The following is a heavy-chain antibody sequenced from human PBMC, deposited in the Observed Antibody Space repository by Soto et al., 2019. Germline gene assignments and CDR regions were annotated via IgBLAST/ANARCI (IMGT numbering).Heavy chain of an antibody. Sequence: GGSLRLSCAASGFTVSSKYMSWVRQAPGKGLEWVSLIQSGGPTYYADSVKGRFTISRDTAENTVHLQMDSLRAEDTAVYYCARDDVLCDGGRCYGVPLDVSGKGTTVTGSS. CDR3: ARDDVLCDGGRCYGVPLDV. D-gene: IGHD2-15*01. V-gene: IGHV3-66*01. CDR2: IQSGGPT. J-gene: IGHJ6*04. CDR1: GFTVSSKY.